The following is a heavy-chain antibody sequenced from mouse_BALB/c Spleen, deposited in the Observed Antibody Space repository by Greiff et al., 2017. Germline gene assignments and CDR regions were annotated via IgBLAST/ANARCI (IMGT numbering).Heavy chain of an antibody. CDR3: ARHAEGNWGGDY. V-gene: IGHV5-12-2*01. CDR1: GFTFSSYT. CDR2: ISNGGGST. J-gene: IGHJ2*01. D-gene: IGHD4-1*01. Sequence: EVMLVESGGGLVQPGGSLKLSCAASGFTFSSYTMSWVRQTPEKRLEWVAYISNGGGSTYYPDTVKGRFTISRDNAKNTLYLQMSSLKSEDTAMYCCARHAEGNWGGDYWGQGTTLTVSS.